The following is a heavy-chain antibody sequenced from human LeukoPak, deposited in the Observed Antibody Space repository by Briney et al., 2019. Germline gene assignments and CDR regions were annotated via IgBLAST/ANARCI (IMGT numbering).Heavy chain of an antibody. V-gene: IGHV3-48*03. Sequence: PGGSLRLSCAASGFTFSSYEMNWVRQAPGKGLEWVSYISSSGSTIYCADSVKGRFTISRDNAKNSLYLQMNSLRAEDTAVYYCARGSGVLVDPFDYWGQGTLVTVSS. CDR3: ARGSGVLVDPFDY. J-gene: IGHJ4*02. CDR2: ISSSGSTI. D-gene: IGHD3-10*01. CDR1: GFTFSSYE.